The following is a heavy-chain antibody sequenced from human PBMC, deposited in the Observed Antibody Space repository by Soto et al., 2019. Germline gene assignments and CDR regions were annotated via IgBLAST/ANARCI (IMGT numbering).Heavy chain of an antibody. CDR2: CTPSSSSI. CDR1: GFTFKLYT. V-gene: IGHV3-21*01. D-gene: IGHD6-13*01. J-gene: IGHJ4*02. CDR3: ARDAASSLDH. Sequence: EVQLVESGGGLVKPGGSLRLSCAASGFTFKLYTMHWVRQAPGKGLEWVSFCTPSSSSISYADSVEGRFTISRDNARNSLYLQIHNLRVEDTAVYYCARDAASSLDHWGQGTLVTVSS.